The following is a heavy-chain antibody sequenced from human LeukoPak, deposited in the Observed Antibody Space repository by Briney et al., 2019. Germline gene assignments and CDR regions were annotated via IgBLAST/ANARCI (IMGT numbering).Heavy chain of an antibody. CDR3: ARDPWYYYDSSGYVDAFDI. D-gene: IGHD3-22*01. CDR2: ISAYNGNT. J-gene: IGHJ3*02. V-gene: IGHV1-18*01. CDR1: GYTFTSYG. Sequence: ASVKVPCKASGYTFTSYGISWVRQAPGQGLEWMGWISAYNGNTNYAQKLQGRVTMTTDTSTSTAYMELRSLRSDDTAVYYCARDPWYYYDSSGYVDAFDIWGQGTMVTVSS.